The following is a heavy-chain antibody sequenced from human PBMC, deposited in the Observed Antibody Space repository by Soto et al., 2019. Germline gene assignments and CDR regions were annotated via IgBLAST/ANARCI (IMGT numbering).Heavy chain of an antibody. J-gene: IGHJ4*02. D-gene: IGHD4-17*01. CDR3: ASGVDYGEFDY. Sequence: ASVKVSCKASGYTLTSHAIHCVRQAPGQRLEWMGWINAGNGNPKYSQKFQGRVTITRDTSASTAYMELSSLRSEDSAVYYCASGVDYGEFDYWGQGTLVTVSS. CDR2: INAGNGNP. V-gene: IGHV1-3*01. CDR1: GYTLTSHA.